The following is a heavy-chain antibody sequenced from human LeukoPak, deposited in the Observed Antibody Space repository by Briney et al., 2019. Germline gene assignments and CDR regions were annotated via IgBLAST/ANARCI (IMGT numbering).Heavy chain of an antibody. J-gene: IGHJ4*02. CDR2: INTGYGNT. CDR3: ATDLLGYGGYDGVFDY. Sequence: ASVKVSCKASGYTFTSYNIHWVRQAPGQGREWMGWINTGYGNTESSQKFQDRVTITRDTSASTAYMELSSLRSEDTAVYYCATDLLGYGGYDGVFDYWGQGTLVTVSS. CDR1: GYTFTSYN. V-gene: IGHV1-3*04. D-gene: IGHD5-12*01.